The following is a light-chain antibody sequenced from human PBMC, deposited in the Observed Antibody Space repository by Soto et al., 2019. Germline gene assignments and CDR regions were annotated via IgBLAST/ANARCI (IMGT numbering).Light chain of an antibody. CDR1: QSVSSSY. J-gene: IGKJ3*01. Sequence: EIVLTHSPGTLSLCPGERATLSCRASQSVSSSYLAWYQQKPGQAPRLLIYGASSRATGIPDRFSGSGSGTDFTLTISRLEPEDFAVYYCQQFGSAPLFTLGPWNKVDVK. CDR3: QQFGSAPLFT. V-gene: IGKV3-20*01. CDR2: GAS.